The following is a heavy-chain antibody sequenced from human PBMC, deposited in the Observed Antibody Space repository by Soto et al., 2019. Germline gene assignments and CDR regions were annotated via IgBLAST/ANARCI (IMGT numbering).Heavy chain of an antibody. CDR1: GYTFTSYY. CDR2: INRGGDST. D-gene: IGHD5-12*01. CDR3: ARHHGPTTSENWFDP. Sequence: ASVKVSCKASGYTFTSYYMHWVRQVPGQGLEWMGIINRGGDSTTYAQKFQGRVTMTTDTSTTTAYLELRSLRSDDTAVYYCARHHGPTTSENWFDPWGQGTLVTVSS. J-gene: IGHJ5*02. V-gene: IGHV1-46*01.